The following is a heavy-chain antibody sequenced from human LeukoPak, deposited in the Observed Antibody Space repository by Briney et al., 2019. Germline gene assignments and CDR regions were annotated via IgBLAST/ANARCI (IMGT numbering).Heavy chain of an antibody. CDR2: ISWDGGST. V-gene: IGHV3-43*01. D-gene: IGHD3-10*01. J-gene: IGHJ3*02. CDR1: GFTFSDAW. Sequence: GGSLRLSRAASGFTFSDAWMTWVRQAPGKGLEWVSLISWDGGSTYYADSVKGRFTISRDNSKNSLYLQMNSLRTEDTALYYCAKVELSGSGSYGAFDIWGQGTMVTVSS. CDR3: AKVELSGSGSYGAFDI.